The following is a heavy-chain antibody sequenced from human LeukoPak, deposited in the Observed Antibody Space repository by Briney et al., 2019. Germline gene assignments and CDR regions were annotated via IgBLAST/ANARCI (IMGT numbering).Heavy chain of an antibody. CDR3: ARGRVRSITSWNMGGSGWFDP. D-gene: IGHD2-2*01. CDR1: GGTFSSYA. V-gene: IGHV1-69*13. J-gene: IGHJ5*02. CDR2: IIPIFGTA. Sequence: GASVKVSCKASGGTFSSYAISWVRQAPGQGLEWMGGIIPIFGTANYAQKFQGRVTITADESTSTAYMELSSLRSEDTAVYYCARGRVRSITSWNMGGSGWFDPWGQGTLVTVSS.